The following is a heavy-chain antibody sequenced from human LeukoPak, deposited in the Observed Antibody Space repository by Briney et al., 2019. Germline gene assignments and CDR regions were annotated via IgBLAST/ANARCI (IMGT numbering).Heavy chain of an antibody. D-gene: IGHD4-17*01. V-gene: IGHV1-18*01. CDR3: ARCGATVTMFFDY. Sequence: ASVTVSCTASGYTFSIYGITWVRQAPGQGLEWMGFISADNGNTNYAQKFQGRVTITTDTSTSTAYMELRSLRADDTAVYYCARCGATVTMFFDYWGQGTLVTVSS. CDR1: GYTFSIYG. CDR2: ISADNGNT. J-gene: IGHJ4*02.